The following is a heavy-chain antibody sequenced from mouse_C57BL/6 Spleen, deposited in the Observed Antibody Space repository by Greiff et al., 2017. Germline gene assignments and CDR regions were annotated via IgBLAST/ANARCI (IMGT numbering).Heavy chain of an antibody. V-gene: IGHV1-64*01. CDR3: ARESRNSSGYDFDY. D-gene: IGHD3-2*02. CDR2: IHPNSGST. J-gene: IGHJ2*01. Sequence: QVQLQQPGAELVKPGASVKLSCKASGYTFTSYWMHWVKQRPGHGLEWIGMIHPNSGSTNYNEKFKSKATLTVDKSSSTAYMQLSSLTSEDSAVYYCARESRNSSGYDFDYWGQGTTLTVSS. CDR1: GYTFTSYW.